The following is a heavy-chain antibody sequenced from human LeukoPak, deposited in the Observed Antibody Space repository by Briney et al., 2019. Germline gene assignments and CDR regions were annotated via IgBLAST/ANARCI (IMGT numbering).Heavy chain of an antibody. CDR2: IYYSGST. D-gene: IGHD4-17*01. CDR3: ARRTTVTTFDY. J-gene: IGHJ4*02. V-gene: IGHV4-59*01. CDR1: GGSISSYY. Sequence: SETLSLTCTVSGGSISSYYWSWIRQPPGKGLEWIGYIYYSGSTNYNPSLKSRVTISVDTSKNQFSLKLSSVTAADTAVYYCARRTTVTTFDYWGQGTLVNVSS.